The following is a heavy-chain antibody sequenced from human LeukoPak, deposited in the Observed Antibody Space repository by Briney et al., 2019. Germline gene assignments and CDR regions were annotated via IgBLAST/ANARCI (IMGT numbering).Heavy chain of an antibody. J-gene: IGHJ4*02. D-gene: IGHD5-12*01. CDR1: GGSISSYY. V-gene: IGHV4-59*01. CDR3: ARANARRGYSGYDFLGFDY. CDR2: IYYSGST. Sequence: SETLSLTCTVSGGSISSYYWSWIRQPPGKGLEWIGYIYYSGSTNYNPSLKSRVTISVDTSKNQFSLKLSSVTAADTAVYYCARANARRGYSGYDFLGFDYWGQGTLVTVSA.